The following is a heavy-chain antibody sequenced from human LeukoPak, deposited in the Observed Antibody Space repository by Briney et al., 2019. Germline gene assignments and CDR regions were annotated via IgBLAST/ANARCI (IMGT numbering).Heavy chain of an antibody. CDR3: ARDSWQQWLVLSPLGFDY. V-gene: IGHV4-39*07. J-gene: IGHJ4*02. Sequence: PSETLSLTCTVSGGSISSSSYYWGWIRQPPGKGLEWIGSIYYSGSTYYNPSLKSRVTISVDTSKNQFSLKLSSVTAADTAVYYCARDSWQQWLVLSPLGFDYWGQGTLVTVSS. CDR1: GGSISSSSYY. CDR2: IYYSGST. D-gene: IGHD6-19*01.